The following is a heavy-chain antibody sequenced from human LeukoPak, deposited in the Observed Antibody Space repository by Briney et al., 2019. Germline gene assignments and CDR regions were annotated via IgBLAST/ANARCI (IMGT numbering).Heavy chain of an antibody. J-gene: IGHJ3*02. V-gene: IGHV4-30-2*03. Sequence: PSQTLSLTCTVSGGSISSGGYYWSWIRQPPGKGLEWIGYIYHSGSTYYNPSLKSRVTISVDTSKNQFSLKLSSVTAADTAVYYCARHGGVAAPSGAFDIWGQGTMVTVSS. D-gene: IGHD2-8*02. CDR3: ARHGGVAAPSGAFDI. CDR1: GGSISSGGYY. CDR2: IYHSGST.